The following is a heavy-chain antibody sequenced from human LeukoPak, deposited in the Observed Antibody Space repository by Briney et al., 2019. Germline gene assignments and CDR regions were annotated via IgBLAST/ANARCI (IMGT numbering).Heavy chain of an antibody. V-gene: IGHV1-2*02. CDR1: GYTFTGYY. CDR3: ARDFPTYYDFWSGYTNWFDP. Sequence: ASVKVSCKASGYTFTGYYMHWVRQAPGQGLEWMGWINSNSGGTNYAQKFQGRVTMTRDTSISTAYMELSRLRSDDTAVYYCARDFPTYYDFWSGYTNWFDPWGQGTLVTVSS. J-gene: IGHJ5*02. CDR2: INSNSGGT. D-gene: IGHD3-3*01.